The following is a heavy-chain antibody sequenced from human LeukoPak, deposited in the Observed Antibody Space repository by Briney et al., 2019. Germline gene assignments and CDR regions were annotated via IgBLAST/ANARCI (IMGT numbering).Heavy chain of an antibody. V-gene: IGHV3-21*01. CDR2: ISSSSSYI. CDR3: AREAGTSYDWFDP. Sequence: GGSLRLSCAASGFTFSSYSMNWVRQAPGKGLEWVSSISSSSSYIYYADSVKGRFTISRDNAKNSLYLQMNSLRAEDTAVYYCAREAGTSYDWFDPWGQGTLVTVHS. D-gene: IGHD6-19*01. CDR1: GFTFSSYS. J-gene: IGHJ5*02.